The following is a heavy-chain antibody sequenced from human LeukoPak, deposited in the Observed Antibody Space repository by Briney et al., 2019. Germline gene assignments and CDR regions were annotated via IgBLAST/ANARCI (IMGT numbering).Heavy chain of an antibody. CDR3: ARDVGGVTYYFDY. V-gene: IGHV1-3*01. Sequence: ASVKVSCKASGYTFTSYAMHWVRQAPGQRLEWMGWINAGNGNTKYSQKFQGRVTITRDTSASTAYMELSSLRSEDTAVYYCARDVGGVTYYFDYWGQGTQVTVSS. D-gene: IGHD3-16*01. CDR2: INAGNGNT. J-gene: IGHJ4*02. CDR1: GYTFTSYA.